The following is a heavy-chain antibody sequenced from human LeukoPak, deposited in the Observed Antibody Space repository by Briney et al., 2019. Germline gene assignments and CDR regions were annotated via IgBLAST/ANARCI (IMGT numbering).Heavy chain of an antibody. CDR2: IYPGDSDT. D-gene: IGHD3-10*01. CDR1: GSSFNTYW. Sequence: GESLKISCKGSGSSFNTYWIAWVRQMPGKGPEWMGIIYPGDSDTRYSPSFQGQVTISADKSISTAYLQWSSLKASDTAMYYCARHAYYGSGSAGGYWGQGTLVTVSS. CDR3: ARHAYYGSGSAGGY. J-gene: IGHJ4*02. V-gene: IGHV5-51*01.